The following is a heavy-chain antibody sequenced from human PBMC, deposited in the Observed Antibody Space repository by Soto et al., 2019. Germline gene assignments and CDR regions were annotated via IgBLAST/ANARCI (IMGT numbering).Heavy chain of an antibody. J-gene: IGHJ6*02. D-gene: IGHD3-22*01. CDR3: ARPDEGGYSSNHHYYYALDV. CDR2: IIPIFDIT. Sequence: QVQLVQSGAEVKKPGSSVKVSCKASGGTFRSYSISWVRQAPGQGLEWMGGIIPIFDITNYAQKFQGRVTITADESTRTASMELRSLGSDDTAVYYCARPDEGGYSSNHHYYYALDVWGQGTTVTV. V-gene: IGHV1-69*01. CDR1: GGTFRSYS.